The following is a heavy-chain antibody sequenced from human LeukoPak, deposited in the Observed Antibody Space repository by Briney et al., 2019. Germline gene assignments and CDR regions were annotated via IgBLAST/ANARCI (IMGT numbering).Heavy chain of an antibody. CDR1: GFTFSIYG. V-gene: IGHV3-30*02. CDR2: IQYDGNNK. Sequence: PGGSLRLSCAASGFTFSIYGMHWVRQAPGKGLEWVAFIQYDGNNKYYAGSVKGRFTISRDNSKNTLYLQMNSLKAEDTAVYYCAKVPSYYDSSGYDYWGQGTLVTVSS. D-gene: IGHD3-22*01. CDR3: AKVPSYYDSSGYDY. J-gene: IGHJ4*02.